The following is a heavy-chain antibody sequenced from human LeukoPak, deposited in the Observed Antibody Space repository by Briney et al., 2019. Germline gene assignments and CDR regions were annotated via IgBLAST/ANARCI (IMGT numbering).Heavy chain of an antibody. J-gene: IGHJ6*03. CDR1: GFTFSSYG. CDR2: IRYDGSDK. Sequence: GGSLRLSCAASGFTFSSYGNHLVRQAPGKGLEWVAFIRYDGSDKYYADSVKGRFTISRDNSKNTLYLQMNGLRSEDTAVYYCAKNYNYYYMDVWGKGTTVTVSS. CDR3: AKNYNYYYMDV. V-gene: IGHV3-30*02.